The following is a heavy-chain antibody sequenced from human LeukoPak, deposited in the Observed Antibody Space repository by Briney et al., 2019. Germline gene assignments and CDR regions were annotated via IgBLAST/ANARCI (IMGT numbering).Heavy chain of an antibody. CDR1: GGSISSYY. CDR3: ARDAGWLVN. J-gene: IGHJ4*02. D-gene: IGHD6-19*01. CDR2: IYYSGST. V-gene: IGHV4-59*01. Sequence: PSETLSLTCTVSGGSISSYYWSWTRQPPGKGLEWIGYIYYSGSTNYNPSLKSRVTISVDTSKNQFSLKLSSVTAADTAVYYCARDAGWLVNWGQGTLVTVSS.